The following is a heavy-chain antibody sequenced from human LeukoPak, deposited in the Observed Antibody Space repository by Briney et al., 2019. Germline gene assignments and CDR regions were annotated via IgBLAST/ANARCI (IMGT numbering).Heavy chain of an antibody. D-gene: IGHD6-13*01. CDR2: ISAYNGNT. CDR1: GYTFTSYG. CDR3: AREGGSAAAGNWFDP. J-gene: IGHJ5*02. V-gene: IGHV1-18*01. Sequence: ASVKVSYKASGYTFTSYGISWVRQAPGQGLEWMGWISAYNGNTNYAQKLQGRVTMTTDTSTSTAYMELRSLRSDDTAVYYCAREGGSAAAGNWFDPWGQGTLVTVSS.